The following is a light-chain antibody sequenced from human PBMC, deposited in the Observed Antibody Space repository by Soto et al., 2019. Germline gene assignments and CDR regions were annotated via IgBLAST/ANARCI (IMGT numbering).Light chain of an antibody. Sequence: DIRMTQSPSTLSASVGDRVTMTCRASQSISNWLAWYQQKPGKAPKLLIYKASILESGVPSRFSGSASGKEVTLTIIILQPDDFATYYCQHSDTYYSFGPGTTVDL. CDR2: KAS. V-gene: IGKV1-5*03. CDR3: QHSDTYYS. J-gene: IGKJ3*01. CDR1: QSISNW.